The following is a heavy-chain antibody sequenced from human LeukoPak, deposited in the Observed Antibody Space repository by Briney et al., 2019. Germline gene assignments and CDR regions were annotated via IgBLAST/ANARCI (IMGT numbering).Heavy chain of an antibody. V-gene: IGHV1-18*01. Sequence: ASVKVSCKASGYTFTSYGISWVRQAPGQGLEWMGWISTYDGNTYYAQMLQGRVTMTRDTSTSTVYMELRSLRSEDTAVYYCATHYYDSSGYYRDYWGQGTLVTVSS. CDR2: ISTYDGNT. CDR3: ATHYYDSSGYYRDY. D-gene: IGHD3-22*01. CDR1: GYTFTSYG. J-gene: IGHJ4*02.